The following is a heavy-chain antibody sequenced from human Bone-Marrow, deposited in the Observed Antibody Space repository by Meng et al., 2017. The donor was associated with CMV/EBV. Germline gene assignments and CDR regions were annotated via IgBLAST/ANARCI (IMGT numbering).Heavy chain of an antibody. CDR1: GFTFSSYW. D-gene: IGHD3-10*01. CDR2: IKQDGSEK. Sequence: GGSLRLSCAASGFTFSSYWMSWVRQAPEKGLEWVANIKQDGSEKYYVDSAKGRFTISRDNAKNSLYLQMNSLGAEDTAVYYCARGSFRVQTLYWGLGTLVTVSS. V-gene: IGHV3-7*01. J-gene: IGHJ4*02. CDR3: ARGSFRVQTLY.